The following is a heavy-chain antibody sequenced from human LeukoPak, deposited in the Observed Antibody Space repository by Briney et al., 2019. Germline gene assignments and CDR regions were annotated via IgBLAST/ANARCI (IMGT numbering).Heavy chain of an antibody. J-gene: IGHJ1*01. V-gene: IGHV3-74*01. CDR2: IKSDGST. CDR1: GFTFSSYW. Sequence: PGGSLRLSCAASGFTFSSYWMHWVRQAPGKGLVSVSRIKSDGSTNYADSVKGRFTISRDNAKNTLSLQMNSLRAEDTGVYYCARAPSEIGGYYPEYFRHWGQGTLVTDSS. D-gene: IGHD3-22*01. CDR3: ARAPSEIGGYYPEYFRH.